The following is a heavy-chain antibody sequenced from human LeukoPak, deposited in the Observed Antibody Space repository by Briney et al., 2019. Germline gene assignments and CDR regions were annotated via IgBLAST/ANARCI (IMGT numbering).Heavy chain of an antibody. D-gene: IGHD3-9*01. CDR2: IFYSGST. Sequence: KPSETLSLTCTVSGGSISSSNYYWSWIRQPPGRGLEWIGSIFYSGSTYYNPSLESRVTISVDTSKKQFSLRLSSVTAADTAVYYCARHTDWADAFDIWGQGTMVTVSS. J-gene: IGHJ3*02. CDR1: GGSISSSNYY. V-gene: IGHV4-39*01. CDR3: ARHTDWADAFDI.